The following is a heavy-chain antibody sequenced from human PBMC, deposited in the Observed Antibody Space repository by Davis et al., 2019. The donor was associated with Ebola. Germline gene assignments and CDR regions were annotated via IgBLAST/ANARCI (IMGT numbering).Heavy chain of an antibody. Sequence: PGGSLRLSCADSGFTFTSYAFYWVRQAPGKGLEWLSFISYDGKSTFYADSVKGRFTVSRDDSKRTLYLQLRSLRREDTAVYFCASPRSAYYDLWSGLYTWGQGAQVTVSS. CDR2: ISYDGKST. J-gene: IGHJ4*02. D-gene: IGHD3-3*01. CDR1: GFTFTSYA. CDR3: ASPRSAYYDLWSGLYT. V-gene: IGHV3-30*03.